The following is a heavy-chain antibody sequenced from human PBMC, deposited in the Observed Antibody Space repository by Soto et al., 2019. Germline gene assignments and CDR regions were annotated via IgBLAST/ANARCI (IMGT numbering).Heavy chain of an antibody. CDR1: GLTFRNHW. J-gene: IGHJ4*02. CDR3: AGITQGDLIY. V-gene: IGHV3-74*01. D-gene: IGHD1-26*01. CDR2: ITDDGSGA. Sequence: EVQLVESGGDLIQPGGSLRLSSAVSGLTFRNHWMHWVRQAPGKGLMWVARITDDGSGASYADSVKGRFTISRDNAKDTLFLQMKSLGVEDTAVYYCAGITQGDLIYWGQGTLVTVSS.